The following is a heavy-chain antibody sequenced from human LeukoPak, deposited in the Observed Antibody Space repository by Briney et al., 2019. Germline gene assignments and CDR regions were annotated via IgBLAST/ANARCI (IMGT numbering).Heavy chain of an antibody. J-gene: IGHJ6*02. V-gene: IGHV3-30*18. CDR2: ISYDGSNK. Sequence: GGSLRLSCAASGFTFSSYGMHWVRQAPGKGLEWVAVISYDGSNKYYADSVKGRFTISRDNSKNTLYLQMNSLRAEDTAVYYCAKGYYDLDYYYYGMGVWGQGTTVTVSS. CDR1: GFTFSSYG. CDR3: AKGYYDLDYYYYGMGV. D-gene: IGHD3-3*01.